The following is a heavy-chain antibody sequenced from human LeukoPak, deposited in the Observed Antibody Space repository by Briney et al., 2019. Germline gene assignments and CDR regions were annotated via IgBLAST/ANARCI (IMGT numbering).Heavy chain of an antibody. CDR3: VRDFRSADY. J-gene: IGHJ4*02. CDR1: GFTFSNYC. V-gene: IGHV3-74*01. CDR2: ICPGGTIT. Sequence: GGSLRLSCTASGFTFSNYCMHWVRQTPGKGLIWVSRICPGGTITNYADSVKGRFTISRDDAKNMMFLQMNSLRADDTAVYYCVRDFRSADYWGQGILVTVFS.